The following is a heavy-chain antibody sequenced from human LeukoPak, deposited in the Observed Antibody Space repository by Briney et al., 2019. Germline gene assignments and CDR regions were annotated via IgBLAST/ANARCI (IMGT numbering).Heavy chain of an antibody. CDR1: GFTFSSYN. CDR2: IQYDGSNK. D-gene: IGHD2-2*01. CDR3: AKIAAAAMDYFDY. J-gene: IGHJ4*02. Sequence: QPGGSLRLSCAASGFTFSSYNMHWVRQAPGKGLEWVAFIQYDGSNKYYADSVKGRFTISRDNSKNTLYLQMNSLRAEDTAVYYCAKIAAAAMDYFDYWGQGTLVTVSS. V-gene: IGHV3-30*02.